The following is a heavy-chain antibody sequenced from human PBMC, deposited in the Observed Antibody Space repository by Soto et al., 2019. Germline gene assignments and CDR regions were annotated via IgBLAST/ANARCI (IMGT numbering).Heavy chain of an antibody. D-gene: IGHD3-3*01. CDR2: MNPNSGNT. V-gene: IGHV1-8*01. Sequence: GASVKVSCKASGYTFTSYDINWVRQATGQGLGWMGWMNPNSGNTGYAQKFQGRVTMTRNTSISTAYMELSSLRSEDTAVYYCARSPNYDFWSGDQRAGVDPWGQGTLVTVSS. J-gene: IGHJ5*02. CDR1: GYTFTSYD. CDR3: ARSPNYDFWSGDQRAGVDP.